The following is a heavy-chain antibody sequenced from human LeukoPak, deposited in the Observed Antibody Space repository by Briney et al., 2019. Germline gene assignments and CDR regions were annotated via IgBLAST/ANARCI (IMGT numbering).Heavy chain of an antibody. J-gene: IGHJ4*02. V-gene: IGHV3-7*01. CDR3: ARDLYRIVVVPHYFDY. CDR1: GFTFSSYW. Sequence: GGSLRLSCAAAGFTFSSYWMSWVRQAPGKGLEWVANIKQDGSEKYYVDSVKGRFTISRDNAKNSLYLQMNSLRAEDTAVYYCARDLYRIVVVPHYFDYWGQGTLVTVSS. D-gene: IGHD3-22*01. CDR2: IKQDGSEK.